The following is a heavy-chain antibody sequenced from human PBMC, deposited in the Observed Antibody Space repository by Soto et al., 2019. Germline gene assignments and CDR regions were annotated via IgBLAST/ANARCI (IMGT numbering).Heavy chain of an antibody. Sequence: GASVKVSCKASGYTFTSYYMRWVRQAPGQGLEWMGIINPSGYGTSYAQKFQGRVTMTRDTSTSTFYMELRSLRSDDTAVYFCARDGVVVPSALYYFDCWGQGTLVTVS. CDR3: ARDGVVVPSALYYFDC. CDR2: INPSGYGT. D-gene: IGHD2-2*01. CDR1: GYTFTSYY. J-gene: IGHJ4*02. V-gene: IGHV1-46*01.